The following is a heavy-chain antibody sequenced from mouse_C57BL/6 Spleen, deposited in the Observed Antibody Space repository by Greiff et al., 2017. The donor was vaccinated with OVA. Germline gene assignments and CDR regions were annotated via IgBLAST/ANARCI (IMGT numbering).Heavy chain of an antibody. V-gene: IGHV1-53*01. D-gene: IGHD1-1*01. Sequence: VQLHQPGTELVKPGASVKLSCKASGYPFPSFWLPWVKQRPGQGLEWFGNINPSNGGTNSNEKSKRKANLTVAKSSSTAYMHLSSLTSEDSAVYYFARLIAFITTVVATGYFDYWGKGTTLTVSS. CDR2: INPSNGGT. CDR1: GYPFPSFW. J-gene: IGHJ2*01. CDR3: ARLIAFITTVVATGYFDY.